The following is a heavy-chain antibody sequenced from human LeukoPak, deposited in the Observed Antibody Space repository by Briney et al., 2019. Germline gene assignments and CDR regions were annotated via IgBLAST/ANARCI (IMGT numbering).Heavy chain of an antibody. J-gene: IGHJ4*02. V-gene: IGHV2-5*02. CDR3: AHRIAAAGDFHFAS. D-gene: IGHD6-13*01. CDR1: RFSLSTSGVG. CDR2: IYWDDDK. Sequence: SGPTLVNPTQTLTLTCTFSRFSLSTSGVGVGWIRQPPGKALGWLALIYWDDDKRYSPSLNSRLTITKDTSKNQVVLTMTNTDPVDTATYYCAHRIAAAGDFHFASWGQGTLVTVSS.